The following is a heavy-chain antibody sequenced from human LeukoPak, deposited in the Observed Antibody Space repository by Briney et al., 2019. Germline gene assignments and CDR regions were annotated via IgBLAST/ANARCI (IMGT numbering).Heavy chain of an antibody. CDR1: GFTFSSYW. D-gene: IGHD1-1*01. V-gene: IGHV3-7*01. CDR2: IKQDGSEK. J-gene: IGHJ4*02. Sequence: PGGSLRLSCAASGFTFSSYWMSWVRQAPGKGLEWVTDIKQDGSEKYYVDSVKGRFTISRDNAKNSLYLQMNSLRAEDTAVYYCARSGTIYPDFDYWGQGTLVTVSS. CDR3: ARSGTIYPDFDY.